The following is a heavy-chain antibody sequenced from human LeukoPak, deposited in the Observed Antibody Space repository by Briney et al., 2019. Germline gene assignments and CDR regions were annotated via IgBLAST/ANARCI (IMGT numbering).Heavy chain of an antibody. V-gene: IGHV1-2*06. J-gene: IGHJ4*02. Sequence: GASVKVSCKASGYTFTGYHIHWVRQAPGQGLEWMGRINPYSGDTNFAQKFRGRVTMTRDMSITTAYMDLSSLTPDDTAVYFCARDQGSLTRSWYTGYWGQGTQVTVSS. D-gene: IGHD6-13*01. CDR1: GYTFTGYH. CDR2: INPYSGDT. CDR3: ARDQGSLTRSWYTGY.